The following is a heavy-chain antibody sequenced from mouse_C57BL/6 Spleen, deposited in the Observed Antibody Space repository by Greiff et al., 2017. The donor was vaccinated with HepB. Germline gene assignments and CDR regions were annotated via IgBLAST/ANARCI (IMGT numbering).Heavy chain of an antibody. CDR3: ARFYDYDGPWFAY. CDR1: GYSFTSYY. J-gene: IGHJ3*01. D-gene: IGHD2-4*01. Sequence: LEESGPELVKPGASVKISCKASGYSFTSYYIHWVKQRPGQGLEWIGWIYPGSGNTKYNEKFKGKATLTADTSSSTAYMQLSSLTSEDSAVYYCARFYDYDGPWFAYWGQGTLVTVSA. CDR2: IYPGSGNT. V-gene: IGHV1-66*01.